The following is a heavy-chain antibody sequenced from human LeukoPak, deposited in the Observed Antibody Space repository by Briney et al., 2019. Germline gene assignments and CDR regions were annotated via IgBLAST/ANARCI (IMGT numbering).Heavy chain of an antibody. CDR3: VKRTGTGSWKGSFDY. Sequence: PGGSLRLSCSASGFSFSSYAMHWVRQAPGKVLEYVTAISSDGGSTYYADSVKGRFTISRDNPKSTLYLQMSSLRAEDTAVYYCVKRTGTGSWKGSFDYWGQGTLVTVSS. CDR2: ISSDGGST. CDR1: GFSFSSYA. V-gene: IGHV3-64D*06. D-gene: IGHD6-13*01. J-gene: IGHJ4*02.